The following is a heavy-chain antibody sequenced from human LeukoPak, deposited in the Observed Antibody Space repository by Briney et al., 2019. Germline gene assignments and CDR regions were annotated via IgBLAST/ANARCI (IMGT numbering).Heavy chain of an antibody. Sequence: SETLSLTCTVSGGSISSDTYHWSWLRLPAGKGLEWLGRIHTSGITNYTPSLKSRATISADTSKNPFSLKLTSVTAAYTAIYTCPRAQYDFLTGDYNAFVYWGQGNVVTVSS. CDR1: GGSISSDTYH. J-gene: IGHJ4*02. D-gene: IGHD3-9*01. V-gene: IGHV4-61*02. CDR2: IHTSGIT. CDR3: PRAQYDFLTGDYNAFVY.